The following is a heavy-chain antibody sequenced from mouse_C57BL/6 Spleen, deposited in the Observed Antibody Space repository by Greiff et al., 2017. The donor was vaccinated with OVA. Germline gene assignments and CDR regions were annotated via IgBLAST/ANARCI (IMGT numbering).Heavy chain of an antibody. V-gene: IGHV5-17*01. Sequence: EVKLMESGGGLVKPGGSLKLSCAASGFTFSDYGMHWVRQAPEKGLEWVAYISSGSSTIYYADTVKGRFTISRDNAKHTLFLQMTSLRSEDTAMYYCARKLYYYAMDYWGQGTSVTVSS. CDR3: ARKLYYYAMDY. D-gene: IGHD1-1*02. J-gene: IGHJ4*01. CDR1: GFTFSDYG. CDR2: ISSGSSTI.